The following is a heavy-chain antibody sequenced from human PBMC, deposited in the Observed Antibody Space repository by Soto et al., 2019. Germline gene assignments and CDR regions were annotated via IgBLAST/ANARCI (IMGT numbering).Heavy chain of an antibody. V-gene: IGHV3-23*01. D-gene: IGHD2-8*02. J-gene: IGHJ4*02. CDR1: GFTFSSYA. Sequence: DVQLLESGGGLVQHEGSLRLSCAACGFTFSSYAMGWVRQGPGKGLEWVAVVSIGGSTHYADSVRGRFTISRDNSKNTLSLQMNSLTAEDTAVYFCAKRRGVGGHFDYWGQGALVTVSS. CDR2: VSIGGST. CDR3: AKRRGVGGHFDY.